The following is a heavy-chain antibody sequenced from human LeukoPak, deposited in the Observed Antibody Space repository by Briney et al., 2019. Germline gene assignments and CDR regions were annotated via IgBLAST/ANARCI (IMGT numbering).Heavy chain of an antibody. J-gene: IGHJ5*02. CDR3: ARVGASNSWYHWLDP. CDR1: GYTFTAYY. V-gene: IGHV1-2*02. D-gene: IGHD6-13*01. Sequence: EASEKVSCKTSGYTFTAYYMHWVRQAPGQGPEWMAWINPNSGATNYGQKFQGRVSVTRDTSISTVYMELTRLTSDDTAVYYCARVGASNSWYHWLDPWGQGTLVTVSS. CDR2: INPNSGAT.